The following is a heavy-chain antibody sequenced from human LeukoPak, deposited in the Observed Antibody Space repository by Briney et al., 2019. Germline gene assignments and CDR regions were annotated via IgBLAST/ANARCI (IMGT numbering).Heavy chain of an antibody. CDR2: ISSSGSTI. J-gene: IGHJ4*02. CDR3: ARDGPTRLRYFDWSLRRAIDY. CDR1: GFTFSDYY. V-gene: IGHV3-11*01. Sequence: PGGSLRLSCAASGFTFSDYYMNWIRQAPGKGLEWVSYISSSGSTIYYADSVKGRFTISRDNAKNSLYLQMNSLRAEDTAVYYCARDGPTRLRYFDWSLRRAIDYWGQGTLVTVSS. D-gene: IGHD3-9*01.